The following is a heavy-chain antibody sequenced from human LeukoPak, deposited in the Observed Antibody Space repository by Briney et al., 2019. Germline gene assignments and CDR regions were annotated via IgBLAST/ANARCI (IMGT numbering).Heavy chain of an antibody. V-gene: IGHV4-39*07. D-gene: IGHD4-11*01. J-gene: IGHJ4*02. Sequence: SETLSLTCTVSGGSISSYYWSWIRQPPGKGLEWIGSIYYSGSTYYNPSLKSRVTISVDTSKNQFSLKLSSVTAADTAVYYCAREGPYSNNGHYWGQGTLVTVSS. CDR2: IYYSGST. CDR1: GGSISSYY. CDR3: AREGPYSNNGHY.